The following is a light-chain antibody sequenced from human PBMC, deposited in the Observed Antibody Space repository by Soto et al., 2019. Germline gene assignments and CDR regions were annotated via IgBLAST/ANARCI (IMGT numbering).Light chain of an antibody. CDR1: QGIAPY. CDR2: ATS. V-gene: IGKV1-27*01. J-gene: IGKJ4*01. CDR3: QKYNSAPLT. Sequence: DVQMTQSPSSLSAFVGDRVTITCRASQGIAPYLAWFQQKPGKVPKLLIYATSTLQSGVPSRFSGSGSGTDFTLTGTSLQPEDVGTYYCQKYNSAPLTFGGGTKGEIK.